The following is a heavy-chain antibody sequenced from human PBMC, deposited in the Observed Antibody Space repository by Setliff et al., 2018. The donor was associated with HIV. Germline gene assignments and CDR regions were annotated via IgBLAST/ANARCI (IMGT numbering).Heavy chain of an antibody. J-gene: IGHJ4*01. CDR3: ATLRWLRSKHSDY. D-gene: IGHD5-12*01. CDR1: GASITNTNYY. CDR2: VYYSGNT. Sequence: SETLSLTCTVSGASITNTNYYWGWIRQPPGKGLEWIGAVYYSGNTYYNPSLKSRITMSVDTSKNQFSLKLCSVTAADTAVFFCATLRWLRSKHSDYWGQGTLVTVSS. V-gene: IGHV4-39*01.